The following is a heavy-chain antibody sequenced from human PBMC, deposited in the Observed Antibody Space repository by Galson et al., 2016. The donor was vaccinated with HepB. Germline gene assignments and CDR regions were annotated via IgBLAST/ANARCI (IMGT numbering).Heavy chain of an antibody. D-gene: IGHD4-17*01. CDR3: ARSPHSGDYYGFDD. V-gene: IGHV4-4*02. Sequence: SETLSLTCAVSGGSITSNNWWSWVRQSPGKGLEWIGEIYHSGNTDYSPSLKSRVTISVDKSKNRFSLRLTSVTAADTAVYYCARSPHSGDYYGFDDWGQGILVTVSS. CDR2: IYHSGNT. CDR1: GGSITSNNW. J-gene: IGHJ4*02.